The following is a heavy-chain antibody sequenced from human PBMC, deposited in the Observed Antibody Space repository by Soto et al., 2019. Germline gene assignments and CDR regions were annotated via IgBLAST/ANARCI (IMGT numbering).Heavy chain of an antibody. Sequence: QPGGSLRLSCAASGFTFSSYAMSWVRQAPGKGLEWVSAISGSGGSTYYADSVKGRFTISRDNSKNTLYLQMNSLRAEDTAVYYCAKGIYSRKDEWSPASRGWFDPWGQGTLVTVSS. D-gene: IGHD2-21*01. V-gene: IGHV3-23*01. CDR2: ISGSGGST. CDR3: AKGIYSRKDEWSPASRGWFDP. J-gene: IGHJ5*02. CDR1: GFTFSSYA.